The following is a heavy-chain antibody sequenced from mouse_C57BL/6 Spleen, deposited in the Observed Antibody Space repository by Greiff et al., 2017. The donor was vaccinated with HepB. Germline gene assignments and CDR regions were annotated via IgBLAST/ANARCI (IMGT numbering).Heavy chain of an antibody. CDR2: IDPETGGT. CDR1: GYTFTDYE. Sequence: VQLQQSGAELVRPGASVTLSCKASGYTFTDYEMHWVKQTPVHGLEWIGAIDPETGGTAYNQKFKGKAILTADKSSSTAYMELRSLTSEDSADYYCTRVITTLVNDCWGQGTTLTVSS. J-gene: IGHJ2*01. V-gene: IGHV1-15*01. CDR3: TRVITTLVNDC. D-gene: IGHD1-1*01.